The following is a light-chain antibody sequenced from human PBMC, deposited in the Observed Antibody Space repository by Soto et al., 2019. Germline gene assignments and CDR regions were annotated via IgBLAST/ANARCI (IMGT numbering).Light chain of an antibody. CDR1: QSLLHSNGYNY. Sequence: DIVMTQSPLSLPVTPGEPASISCRSSQSLLHSNGYNYLDWYLQKPGQSPQVLIYLGSNRAPGVPDRFRGSGSGTDFTLKISRVEAGDVGVYYCMQALETITFGQGTRLDIK. V-gene: IGKV2-28*01. CDR3: MQALETIT. J-gene: IGKJ5*01. CDR2: LGS.